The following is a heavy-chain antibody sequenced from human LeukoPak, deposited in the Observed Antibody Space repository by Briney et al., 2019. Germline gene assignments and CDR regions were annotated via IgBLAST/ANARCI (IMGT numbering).Heavy chain of an antibody. J-gene: IGHJ1*01. CDR2: ISGSGGST. CDR3: AKDLPKIVVVPAAQEH. V-gene: IGHV3-23*01. Sequence: TGGSLRLSCAASGFTVSSNFMSWVRQAPGKGLEWVSAISGSGGSTYYADSVKGRFTISRDNSKNTLYLQMNSLRAEDTAVYYCAKDLPKIVVVPAAQEHWGQGTLVTVSS. D-gene: IGHD2-2*01. CDR1: GFTVSSNF.